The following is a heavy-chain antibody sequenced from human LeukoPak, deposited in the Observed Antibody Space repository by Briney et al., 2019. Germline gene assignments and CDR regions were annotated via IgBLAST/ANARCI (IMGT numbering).Heavy chain of an antibody. J-gene: IGHJ4*02. V-gene: IGHV5-51*01. D-gene: IGHD5-12*01. CDR2: IYPGDSDT. CDR3: ARARDSGYDYFDY. Sequence: GESLKISCKGSGYSFTSYWIGWVRQVPGKGLECMGIIYPGDSDTRYSPSFQGQVTISADKSISTAYLQWSSLKASDTAMYYCARARDSGYDYFDYWGQGTLVTVSS. CDR1: GYSFTSYW.